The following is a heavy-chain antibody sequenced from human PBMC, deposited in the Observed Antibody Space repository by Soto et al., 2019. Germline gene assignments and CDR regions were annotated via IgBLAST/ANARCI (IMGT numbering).Heavy chain of an antibody. CDR2: ISAYNGNT. CDR1: GYTFTSYG. Sequence: GASVKVSCKASGYTFTSYGISWVRQAPGQGLEWMGWISAYNGNTNYAQKLQGRVTMTTDTSTSTAYMELRSLRSDDTAVYYCAREGNCTNGVCYFPEPIDYWGQGTLVTV. V-gene: IGHV1-18*01. D-gene: IGHD2-8*01. J-gene: IGHJ4*02. CDR3: AREGNCTNGVCYFPEPIDY.